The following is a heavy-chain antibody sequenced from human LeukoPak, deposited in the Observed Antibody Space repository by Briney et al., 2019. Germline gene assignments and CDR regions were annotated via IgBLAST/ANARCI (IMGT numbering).Heavy chain of an antibody. CDR3: ARGHYYGSGSYYNVHY. CDR1: GYTFTGYY. CDR2: INPSGGST. J-gene: IGHJ4*02. D-gene: IGHD3-10*01. V-gene: IGHV1-46*01. Sequence: ASVKVSCKASGYTFTGYYMHWVRQAPGQGLEWMGIINPSGGSTSYAQKFQGRVTMTRDTSTSTVYMELSSLRSEDTAVYYCARGHYYGSGSYYNVHYWGQGTLVTVSS.